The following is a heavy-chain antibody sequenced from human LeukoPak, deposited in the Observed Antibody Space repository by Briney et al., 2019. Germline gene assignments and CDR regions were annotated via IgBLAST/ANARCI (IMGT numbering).Heavy chain of an antibody. CDR3: ARRPLRLGFDY. CDR2: INHSGST. V-gene: IGHV4-34*01. J-gene: IGHJ4*02. CDR1: GGSFSGYY. Sequence: SETLSLTCAVYGGSFSGYYWSWIRQPPGKGLEWIGEINHSGSTNYNPSLKSRVTISVDTSKNQFSLKLSSVTAADTAVYYCARRPLRLGFDYWGQGTLVTVSS. D-gene: IGHD5-18*01.